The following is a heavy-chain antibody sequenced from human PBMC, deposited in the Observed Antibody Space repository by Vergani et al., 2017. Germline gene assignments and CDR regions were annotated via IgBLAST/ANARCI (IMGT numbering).Heavy chain of an antibody. Sequence: QVQLVESGGGVVQPGRSLRLSCAASGFTFSSYAMHWVRQAPGKGLEWVAVISYDGSNKYYADSVKGRFTISRDNSKNTLYLQMNSLRAEDTAVYYWARVGQPIVVVPAALWGQGTLVTVSA. D-gene: IGHD2-2*01. CDR2: ISYDGSNK. CDR3: ARVGQPIVVVPAAL. CDR1: GFTFSSYA. J-gene: IGHJ4*02. V-gene: IGHV3-30-3*01.